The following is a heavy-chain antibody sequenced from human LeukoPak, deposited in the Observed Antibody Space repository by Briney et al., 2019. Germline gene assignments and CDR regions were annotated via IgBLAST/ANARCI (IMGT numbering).Heavy chain of an antibody. CDR2: FDPEDGET. D-gene: IGHD2-15*01. CDR1: GYTLTELS. CDR3: ARVAGIVYCFDY. J-gene: IGHJ4*02. Sequence: ASVKVSCKVSGYTLTELSMHWVRQAPGKGLEWMGGFDPEDGETIYAQKFQGRVTMTEDTSTDTAYMELSSLRSEDTAVYYCARVAGIVYCFDYWGQGTLVTVSS. V-gene: IGHV1-24*01.